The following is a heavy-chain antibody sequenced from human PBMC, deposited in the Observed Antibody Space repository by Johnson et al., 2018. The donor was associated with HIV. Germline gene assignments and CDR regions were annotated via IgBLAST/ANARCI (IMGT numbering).Heavy chain of an antibody. CDR3: ASGQDGGNSVGAPDVFDI. CDR1: GLTFSSYW. D-gene: IGHD4-23*01. Sequence: VQLVESGGGLVQPGGSLRLSCAASGLTFSSYWMSWVRQAPGKGLEWVANIKQDGRENYYVDSVKGRFTISRDNAKKSLYMQMNSLRAEDTAVYYCASGQDGGNSVGAPDVFDIWGQGTMVTVSS. V-gene: IGHV3-7*01. J-gene: IGHJ3*02. CDR2: IKQDGREN.